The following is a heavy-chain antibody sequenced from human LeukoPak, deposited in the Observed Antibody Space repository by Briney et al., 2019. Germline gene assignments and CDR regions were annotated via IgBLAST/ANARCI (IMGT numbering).Heavy chain of an antibody. D-gene: IGHD6-19*01. J-gene: IGHJ4*02. V-gene: IGHV3-7*03. Sequence: GSLRLSCAASGFSFSTYWMSWVRQAPGKGLEWVASIKRDGSEKYYVDSVKGRFTISRDNAKNSLYLQMNSLRAEDTAVYYCAKDWSSGWYGVLVYWGQGTLVTVSS. CDR1: GFSFSTYW. CDR2: IKRDGSEK. CDR3: AKDWSSGWYGVLVY.